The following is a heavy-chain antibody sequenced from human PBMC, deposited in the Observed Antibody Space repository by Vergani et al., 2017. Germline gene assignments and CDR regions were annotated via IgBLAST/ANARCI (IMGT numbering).Heavy chain of an antibody. CDR1: GFTFSSDA. V-gene: IGHV3-23*04. J-gene: IGHJ4*02. CDR2: INRGSTT. Sequence: VQLVESGGGVVQPGGSLRVSCAASGFTFSSDAMSWVRQAPGKGLEWVSAINRGSTTYYADSVKGRFTISRDNSKNTVFLQMNSRRAEDTAVYYCAKEGRSGITPFVADWGQGTLVTVSS. CDR3: AKEGRSGITPFVAD. D-gene: IGHD1-14*01.